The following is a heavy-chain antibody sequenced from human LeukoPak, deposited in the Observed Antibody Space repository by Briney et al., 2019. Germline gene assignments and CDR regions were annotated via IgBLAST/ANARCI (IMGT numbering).Heavy chain of an antibody. Sequence: SVKVSCTASGGTFSSYAISWVRQAPGQGLEWMGGIIPIFGTANYAQKFQGRVTITADESTSTAYMELSSLRSEDTAVYYCARGYCSSTSCYLVYWGQGTLVTVSS. V-gene: IGHV1-69*13. D-gene: IGHD2-2*01. CDR2: IIPIFGTA. J-gene: IGHJ4*02. CDR3: ARGYCSSTSCYLVY. CDR1: GGTFSSYA.